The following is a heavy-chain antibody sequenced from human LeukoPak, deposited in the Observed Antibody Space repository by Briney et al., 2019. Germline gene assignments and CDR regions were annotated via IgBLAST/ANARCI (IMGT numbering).Heavy chain of an antibody. CDR1: GYAFRRFA. Sequence: ASVKVSCKTSGYAFRRFAIAWVRQAPGQGLEWMGWISTYTNTNAAQKFQGRVTMTTDTSTSTAYMELTSLRSDDTAVYYCARCYHFWTGYFDYWGQGTRVTVSS. V-gene: IGHV1-18*01. CDR2: ISTYTNT. CDR3: ARCYHFWTGYFDY. D-gene: IGHD3/OR15-3a*01. J-gene: IGHJ4*02.